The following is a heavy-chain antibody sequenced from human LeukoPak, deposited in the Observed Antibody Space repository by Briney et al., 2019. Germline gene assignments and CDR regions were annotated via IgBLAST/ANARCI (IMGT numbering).Heavy chain of an antibody. D-gene: IGHD5-24*01. J-gene: IGHJ3*02. CDR2: IYYSGST. Sequence: PSETLSLTCTVSGGSISSSSYYWGWIRQPPGKGLEWIGSIYYSGSTYYNSSLKSRVTISVDTSKNQFSLKLSSVTAADTAVYYCASRDGYGIGAFDIWGQGTMVTVSS. CDR3: ASRDGYGIGAFDI. CDR1: GGSISSSSYY. V-gene: IGHV4-39*07.